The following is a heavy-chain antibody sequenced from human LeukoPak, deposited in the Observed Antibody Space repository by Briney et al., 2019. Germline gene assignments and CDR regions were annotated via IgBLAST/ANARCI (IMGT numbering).Heavy chain of an antibody. CDR3: ARDSYDILTGYSRFDP. D-gene: IGHD3-9*01. Sequence: SLTLSLTCTVSGGSISSGGYYWSWIRQHPGTGLEWIGYIYYSGSTYYNPSLKSRVTISVDTSKNQFSLKLSSVTAADTAVYYCARDSYDILTGYSRFDPWGQGTLVTVSS. V-gene: IGHV4-31*03. J-gene: IGHJ5*02. CDR2: IYYSGST. CDR1: GGSISSGGYY.